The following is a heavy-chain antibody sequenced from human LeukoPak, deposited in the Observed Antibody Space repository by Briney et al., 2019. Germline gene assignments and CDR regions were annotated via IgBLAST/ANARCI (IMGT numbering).Heavy chain of an antibody. Sequence: PSGTLSLTCTVSGGSISSYYWSWIRQPAGKGLEWIGRIYTSGSTNYNPSLKSRVTMSVDTSKNQFSLKLSSVTAADTAVYYCASRNSGSYYKIWFDPWGQGTLVTVSS. D-gene: IGHD3-10*01. CDR2: IYTSGST. CDR1: GGSISSYY. J-gene: IGHJ5*02. CDR3: ASRNSGSYYKIWFDP. V-gene: IGHV4-4*07.